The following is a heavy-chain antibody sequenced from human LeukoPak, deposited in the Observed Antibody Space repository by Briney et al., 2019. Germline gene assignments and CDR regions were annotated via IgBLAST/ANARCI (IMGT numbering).Heavy chain of an antibody. CDR3: AASGGGGLDYYDSSGYYYVSWFDP. CDR2: IYYSGST. Sequence: SETLSLTCTVSGGSISSYYWSWIRQPPGKGLEWIGYIYYSGSTNYNPSLKSRVTISVDTSKNQFSLKLSSVTAADTAVYYCAASGGGGLDYYDSSGYYYVSWFDPWGQGTLVTVSS. J-gene: IGHJ5*02. CDR1: GGSISSYY. D-gene: IGHD3-22*01. V-gene: IGHV4-59*01.